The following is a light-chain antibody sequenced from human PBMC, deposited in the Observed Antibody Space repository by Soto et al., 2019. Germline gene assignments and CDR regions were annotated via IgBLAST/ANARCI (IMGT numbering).Light chain of an antibody. CDR1: QSISSW. V-gene: IGKV1-5*01. CDR2: DAS. CDR3: QPYNSYPLT. J-gene: IGKJ4*01. Sequence: DIQMTQSPSTLSASVGDRVTITCRASQSISSWLSWYQHKPGKAPKLLIYDASSLESGVPSRFSGSGSGTEFTLTISSLQPDDFATYYCQPYNSYPLTFGGGNKVEIK.